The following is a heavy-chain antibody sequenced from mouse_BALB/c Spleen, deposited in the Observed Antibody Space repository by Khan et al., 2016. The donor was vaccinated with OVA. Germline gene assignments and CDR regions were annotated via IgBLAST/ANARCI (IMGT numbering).Heavy chain of an antibody. J-gene: IGHJ3*01. Sequence: QVRLQQSGAELARPGASVKMSCKASGYTFTSYTIHWIKKRPGQGLEWIGYINPSNGYTNYNQKFKDKATLTTDKSSTTAYLQLSSLTSDDSAVYNCVRGGAYRRNDGWFAYWGQGTLVTVST. CDR1: GYTFTSYT. CDR2: INPSNGYT. V-gene: IGHV1-4*01. CDR3: VRGGAYRRNDGWFAY. D-gene: IGHD2-14*01.